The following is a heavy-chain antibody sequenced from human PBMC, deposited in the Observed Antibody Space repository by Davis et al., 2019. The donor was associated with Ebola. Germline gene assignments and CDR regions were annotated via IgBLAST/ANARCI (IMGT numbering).Heavy chain of an antibody. CDR1: SAFIFSQSW. CDR2: INSDGNEV. D-gene: IGHD1-26*01. V-gene: IGHV3-7*03. Sequence: PGGSLRLSCVGSSAFIFSQSWMTWVRQAPGKGLEWVAGINSDGNEVYYADSMKGRFAISRDHAESTLYLQMHSLTAEDTALYFCAKGGLGLGNSYSYYMDVWGKGTTVTVSS. CDR3: AKGGLGLGNSYSYYMDV. J-gene: IGHJ6*03.